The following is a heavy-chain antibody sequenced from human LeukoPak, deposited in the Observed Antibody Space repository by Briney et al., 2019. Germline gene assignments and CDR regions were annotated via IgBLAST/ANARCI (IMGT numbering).Heavy chain of an antibody. CDR3: ARGPPTMVRARGDWFDP. J-gene: IGHJ5*02. D-gene: IGHD3-10*01. CDR1: GFTFSSYS. V-gene: IGHV3-21*01. CDR2: ISSSSSYI. Sequence: GGSLRLSCAASGFTFSSYSMNWVRQAPGKGLEWVSSISSSSSYIYYADSVKGRFTISRDNAKNSLYLQMNSLRAEDTAVYYCARGPPTMVRARGDWFDPWGQGTLVTVSS.